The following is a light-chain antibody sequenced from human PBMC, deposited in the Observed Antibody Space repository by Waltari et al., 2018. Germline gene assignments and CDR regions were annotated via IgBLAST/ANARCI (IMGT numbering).Light chain of an antibody. Sequence: QSVLTQPPSVSGAPGQTVTIPRTRTRSNLGGALDVPWYPHLPGAAPKLLIYASTNRPSGVPDRFSGSRSGLSASLAITGLQPEDEADYYCQAYDTSLSGPYVFGGGTRVTVL. CDR2: AST. CDR1: RSNLGGALD. J-gene: IGLJ1*01. CDR3: QAYDTSLSGPYV. V-gene: IGLV1-40*01.